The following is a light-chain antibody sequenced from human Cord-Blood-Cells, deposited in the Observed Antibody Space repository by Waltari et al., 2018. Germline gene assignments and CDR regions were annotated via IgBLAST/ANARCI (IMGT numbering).Light chain of an antibody. CDR1: SSDVGGYNY. CDR2: EVS. Sequence: QSALTPPPSASGSPGQSVTISCTGTSSDVGGYNYVSWYQQHPGKAPNLIIYEVSKRPSGVPDRFSGSKSGDTPSPPVSGLQAEDEADYYCSSYAGSNNLVLVGGTKLPVL. V-gene: IGLV2-8*01. J-gene: IGLJ2*01. CDR3: SSYAGSNNLV.